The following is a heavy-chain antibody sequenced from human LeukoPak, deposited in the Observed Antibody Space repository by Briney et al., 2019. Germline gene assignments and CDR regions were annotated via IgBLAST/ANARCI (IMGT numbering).Heavy chain of an antibody. CDR3: TSFYETN. J-gene: IGHJ4*02. Sequence: PGGSLRLSCAASGFILTKYWMHWVRQAPGKGLVWVSHVNSDGSATSYADSVKGRFTISRDNAKNTVYLHMSSLRVEDTAVYYCTSFYETNWGQGTLVTVSS. V-gene: IGHV3-74*01. D-gene: IGHD2/OR15-2a*01. CDR1: GFILTKYW. CDR2: VNSDGSAT.